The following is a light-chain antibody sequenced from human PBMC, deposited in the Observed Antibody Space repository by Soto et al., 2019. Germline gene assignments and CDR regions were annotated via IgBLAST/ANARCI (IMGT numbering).Light chain of an antibody. CDR1: QDISNY. CDR3: QQYDDLPST. CDR2: DAS. V-gene: IGKV1-33*01. J-gene: IGKJ4*01. Sequence: DIQMTQSPSSLSASVGDRVTITCQASQDISNYLNWYQQKSGKPPNLLIYDASNLETGVPPRFSGAGSGTEFALTISSLQPEDVATYYCQQYDDLPSTFGGGTKVEV.